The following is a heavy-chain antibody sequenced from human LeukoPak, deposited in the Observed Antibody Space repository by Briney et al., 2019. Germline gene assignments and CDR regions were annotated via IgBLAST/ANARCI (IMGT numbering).Heavy chain of an antibody. CDR1: GFTFSSYG. J-gene: IGHJ1*01. D-gene: IGHD1/OR15-1a*01. V-gene: IGHV3-30*02. CDR3: AKGGEQVTWNFQN. CDR2: IRYDGSNK. Sequence: GGSLRLSCAASGFTFSSYGKHWVRQAPGKGLEWVAFIRYDGSNKYCADSVKGRFTISRDNSKNTLYLQMNSLRAEDTAVYYCAKGGEQVTWNFQNWGQGTLVTVSS.